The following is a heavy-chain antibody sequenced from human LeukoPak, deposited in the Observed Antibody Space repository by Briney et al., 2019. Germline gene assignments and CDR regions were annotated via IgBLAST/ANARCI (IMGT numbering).Heavy chain of an antibody. CDR1: GGSISSGSYF. CDR3: ARGGYYDSSGSRDAFDI. D-gene: IGHD3-22*01. J-gene: IGHJ3*02. Sequence: SQTLSLTCTVSGGSISSGSYFWNWIRQPAWKGLEWIGRIYTSGSTDYNPSLKSRVTISLDTSKNQFSLKLSSVTAADTAVYYCARGGYYDSSGSRDAFDIWGQGTMVTVSS. CDR2: IYTSGST. V-gene: IGHV4-61*02.